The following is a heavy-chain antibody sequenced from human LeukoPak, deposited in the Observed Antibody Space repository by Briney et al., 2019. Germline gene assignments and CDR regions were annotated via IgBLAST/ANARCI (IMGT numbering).Heavy chain of an antibody. CDR1: GFSFSSHG. CDR2: IWYDGSKK. CDR3: ARGWSGYYNAMDV. V-gene: IGHV3-33*01. J-gene: IGHJ6*02. D-gene: IGHD3-3*01. Sequence: GGSLRLSCAASGFSFSSHGMHWVRQAPGKGLEWVAVIWYDGSKKYHADSVKGRFTISRDNSENTLYLQMNSLRAEATALYYCARGWSGYYNAMDVWGLGTTVTVSS.